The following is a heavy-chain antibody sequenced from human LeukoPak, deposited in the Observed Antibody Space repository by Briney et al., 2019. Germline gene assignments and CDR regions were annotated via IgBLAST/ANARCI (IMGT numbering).Heavy chain of an antibody. CDR3: ARDGSGVWFDY. J-gene: IGHJ4*02. D-gene: IGHD3-10*01. CDR1: NYTFTSYG. CDR2: INAYNGDT. V-gene: IGHV1-18*01. Sequence: ALVKVSCKASNYTFTSYGISWVRQAPGQGLEWMAWINAYNGDTNYAQKFQGRVTLTTDTSTSTAYMELRSLRSDDTAVYYCARDGSGVWFDYWGQGTLVTVSS.